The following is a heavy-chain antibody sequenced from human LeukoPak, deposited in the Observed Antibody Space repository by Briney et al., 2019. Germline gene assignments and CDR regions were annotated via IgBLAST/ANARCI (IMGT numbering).Heavy chain of an antibody. Sequence: SETLSLTCTVSGGSISSYYWSWIRQPAGKGLEWVGRIYTSGSTNYNPSLKSRVTMSVDTSKNQFSLKLSSVTAADTAVYYCARDLVTVTKGFDIWGHGTMVSVSS. CDR3: ARDLVTVTKGFDI. J-gene: IGHJ3*02. V-gene: IGHV4-4*07. CDR2: IYTSGST. CDR1: GGSISSYY. D-gene: IGHD4-17*01.